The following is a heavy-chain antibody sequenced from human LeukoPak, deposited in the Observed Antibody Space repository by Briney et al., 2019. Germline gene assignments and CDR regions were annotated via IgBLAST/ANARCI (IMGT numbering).Heavy chain of an antibody. J-gene: IGHJ4*02. D-gene: IGHD3-10*01. CDR3: VREFSGEFDY. V-gene: IGHV3-7*01. CDR2: IKEDGTEK. CDR1: GFTFSSYV. Sequence: GGSLRLSCAASGFTFSSYVMSWVRQAPGKGLEWVANIKEDGTEKNYADSVKGRFTISRDNIRNSLYLQMNSPRAEDTAVYYCVREFSGEFDYWGQGTLVTVSS.